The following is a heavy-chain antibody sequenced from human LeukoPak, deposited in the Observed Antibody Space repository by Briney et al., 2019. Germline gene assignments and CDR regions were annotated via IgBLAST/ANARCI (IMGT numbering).Heavy chain of an antibody. CDR2: INPNSGGT. D-gene: IGHD6-6*01. J-gene: IGHJ4*02. V-gene: IGHV1-2*04. CDR3: ARSEGIAAAPFDY. CDR1: GYTLTELS. Sequence: ASVKVSCKVSGYTLTELSMHWVRQAPGQGLEWMGWINPNSGGTNYAQKFQGWVTMTRDTSISTAYMELSRLRSDDTAVYYCARSEGIAAAPFDYWGQGTLVTVSS.